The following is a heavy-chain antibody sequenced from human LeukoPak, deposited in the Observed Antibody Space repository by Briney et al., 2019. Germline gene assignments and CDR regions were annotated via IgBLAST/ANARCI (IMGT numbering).Heavy chain of an antibody. J-gene: IGHJ4*02. CDR3: ARAQSSNSWSPSDN. D-gene: IGHD2/OR15-2a*01. CDR2: IKQDGSEQ. Sequence: GGSLRLSCAASGFTFSSYWMSWVRQAPGKGLEWVANIKQDGSEQYYVDSVKGRFTISRDNAKNSLYLQMNSLRAEDTAVYYCARAQSSNSWSPSDNWGQGTLVTVSS. V-gene: IGHV3-7*04. CDR1: GFTFSSYW.